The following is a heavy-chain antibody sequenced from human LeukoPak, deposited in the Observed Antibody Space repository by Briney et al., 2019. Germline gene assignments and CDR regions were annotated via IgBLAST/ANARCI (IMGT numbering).Heavy chain of an antibody. CDR3: AGSGGLRYFDWLQSAKGFDP. CDR2: INHSGST. D-gene: IGHD3-9*01. Sequence: SETLSLTCAVYGGPFSGYYWSWIRQPPGKGLEWIGEINHSGSTNYNPSLKSRVTISVDTSKNQFSLKLSSVTAADTAVYYCAGSGGLRYFDWLQSAKGFDPWGQGTLVTVSS. J-gene: IGHJ5*02. V-gene: IGHV4-34*01. CDR1: GGPFSGYY.